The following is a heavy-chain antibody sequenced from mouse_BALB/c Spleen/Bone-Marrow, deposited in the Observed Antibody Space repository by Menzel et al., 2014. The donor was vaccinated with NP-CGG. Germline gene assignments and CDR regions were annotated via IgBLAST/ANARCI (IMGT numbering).Heavy chain of an antibody. CDR3: ARLGDDDAMDY. Sequence: EVKLVESGGGLVKLGGSLKLSCAASGCTFSSYYMSWVRQTPEKRLELVAAINSNGGSTYYPDTVKGRFTISRDNAKNTLYLQMSSLKSEDTALYYCARLGDDDAMDYWGQGTSVTVSS. D-gene: IGHD2-12*01. V-gene: IGHV5-6-2*01. CDR1: GCTFSSYY. J-gene: IGHJ4*01. CDR2: INSNGGST.